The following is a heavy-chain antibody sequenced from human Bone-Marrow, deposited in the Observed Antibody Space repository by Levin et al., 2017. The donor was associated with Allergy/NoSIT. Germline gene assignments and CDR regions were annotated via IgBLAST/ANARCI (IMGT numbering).Heavy chain of an antibody. V-gene: IGHV3-48*01. CDR1: GFIFRNSA. CDR3: ARANSGRGWYYFDY. J-gene: IGHJ4*02. Sequence: GGSLRLSCAASGFIFRNSAMNWVRQAPGKGLEWVSYISGSGSVIYYADSMKGRFTISRDNAKNSLYLHVTSPRAEDTAVYYCARANSGRGWYYFDYWAREPWSPSPQ. D-gene: IGHD3-10*01. CDR2: ISGSGSVI.